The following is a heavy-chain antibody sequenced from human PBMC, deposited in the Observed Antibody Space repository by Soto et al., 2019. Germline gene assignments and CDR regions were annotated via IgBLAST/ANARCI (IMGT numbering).Heavy chain of an antibody. D-gene: IGHD3-10*01. CDR3: ARGVVRRVIIQYTSFFDL. V-gene: IGHV4-34*01. CDR1: GGSFSDYY. Sequence: PXETLSLTCAVYGGSFSDYYWTWVRQAPGMGLEWIGEINHSGSTYYNPSLKSRVTISVDTSKNQFSLKLSSVTAADTAVYYCARGVVRRVIIQYTSFFDLWGQGTPVTVSS. CDR2: INHSGST. J-gene: IGHJ4*02.